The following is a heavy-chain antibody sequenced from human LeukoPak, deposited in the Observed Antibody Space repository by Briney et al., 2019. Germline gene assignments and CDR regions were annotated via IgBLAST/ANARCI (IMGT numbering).Heavy chain of an antibody. CDR2: ISGSGGST. J-gene: IGHJ4*02. D-gene: IGHD2-15*01. Sequence: GGSLRLSCAASGFTFSSYAMSWVRQAPGKGLEWVSAISGSGGSTYYADSVKGRFTISRDNSKNALYLQMNSLRAEDTAVYYCAKASIVVVVAAFFDYWGQGTLVTVSS. CDR1: GFTFSSYA. V-gene: IGHV3-23*01. CDR3: AKASIVVVVAAFFDY.